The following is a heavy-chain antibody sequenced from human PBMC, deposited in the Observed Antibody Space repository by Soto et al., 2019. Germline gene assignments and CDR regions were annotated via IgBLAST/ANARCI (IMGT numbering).Heavy chain of an antibody. CDR1: GFTFSSYS. CDR3: AKDVPMAAPSTDAFDI. D-gene: IGHD6-13*01. J-gene: IGHJ3*02. CDR2: ISGSGGST. V-gene: IGHV3-23*01. Sequence: GGSLRLSCAASGFTFSSYSMSWVRQAPGKGLEWVSAISGSGGSTYYADSVKGRFTISRDNSKNTLYLQMNSLRAEDTAVYYCAKDVPMAAPSTDAFDIWGQGTMVTVSS.